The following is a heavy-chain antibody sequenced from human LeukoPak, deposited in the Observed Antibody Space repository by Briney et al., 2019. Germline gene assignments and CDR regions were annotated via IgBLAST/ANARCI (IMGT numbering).Heavy chain of an antibody. D-gene: IGHD3-10*01. Sequence: SETLSLTCTVSGGSISSSSYYWGWIRQPPGKGLEWIGSIYYSGSTYYNPSLKSRVTISVDTSKDQFSLKLSSVTAADTAVYYCARDRLITMVLTDYYYYYYMDVWGKGTTVTISS. CDR1: GGSISSSSYY. J-gene: IGHJ6*03. CDR3: ARDRLITMVLTDYYYYYYMDV. CDR2: IYYSGST. V-gene: IGHV4-39*07.